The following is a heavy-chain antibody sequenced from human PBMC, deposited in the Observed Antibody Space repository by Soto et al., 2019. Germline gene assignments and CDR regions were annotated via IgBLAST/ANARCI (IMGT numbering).Heavy chain of an antibody. CDR3: ARDRTGSGWYGNWFDP. CDR1: GYTFTSYG. Sequence: QVQLVQSGAEVKKPGASVKVSCKASGYTFTSYGISWVRQAPGQGREWMGWISAYNGNTNYAQKLQGRVTMTTDTSTSKAYMELRSLRSDDTAVYSCARDRTGSGWYGNWFDPWGQGTLVTVSS. CDR2: ISAYNGNT. J-gene: IGHJ5*02. D-gene: IGHD6-19*01. V-gene: IGHV1-18*01.